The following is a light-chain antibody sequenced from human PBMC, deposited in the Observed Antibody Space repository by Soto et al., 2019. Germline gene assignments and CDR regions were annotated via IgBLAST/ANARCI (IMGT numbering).Light chain of an antibody. V-gene: IGKV1-13*02. J-gene: IGKJ5*01. Sequence: AIPLTQSPSSLSASVGDRVTITCWASQGISSALAWYQQKPGKAPKLLIYDASSLESGVPSRFSGSGSGTDFTLTISSLQPEDFATYYCQQFSAFGQGTRLEIK. CDR1: QGISSA. CDR3: QQFSA. CDR2: DAS.